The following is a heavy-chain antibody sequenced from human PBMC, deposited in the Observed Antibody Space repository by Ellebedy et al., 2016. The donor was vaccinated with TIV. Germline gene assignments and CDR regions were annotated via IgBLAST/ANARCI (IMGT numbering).Heavy chain of an antibody. CDR2: VNHSGST. V-gene: IGHV4-34*01. J-gene: IGHJ4*02. Sequence: MPSETLSLTCAVTGGSFSDYHWTWIRQSPGKGLQWIGEVNHSGSTNYNPSLKSRVAISIDTSKNQFSLNLTSVTAADTAVYYCARGVPLVVLDYWGQGILATVSS. CDR3: ARGVPLVVLDY. D-gene: IGHD3-10*02. CDR1: GGSFSDYH.